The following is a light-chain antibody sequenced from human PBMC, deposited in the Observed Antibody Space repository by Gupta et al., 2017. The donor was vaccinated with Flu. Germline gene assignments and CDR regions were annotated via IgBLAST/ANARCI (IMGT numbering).Light chain of an antibody. J-gene: IGKJ1*01. CDR1: QSISSW. Sequence: DIQMTQSPSTLSASVGDGVTITCRASQSISSWLAWYQQKPGKAPKLLIYKASSLESGVPSRFSGSGSGTEFTLTISSLQPDDFATYYCQQYNGYSWTFGQGTKVEIK. V-gene: IGKV1-5*03. CDR3: QQYNGYSWT. CDR2: KAS.